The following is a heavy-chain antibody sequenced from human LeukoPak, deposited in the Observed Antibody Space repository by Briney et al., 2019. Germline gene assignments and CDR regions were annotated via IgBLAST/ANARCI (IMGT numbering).Heavy chain of an antibody. CDR1: GYTFSSYW. CDR3: ARSGFGELFDY. J-gene: IGHJ4*02. Sequence: GGSLRLSCAASGYTFSSYWMSWVRQAPGKGLEWVANIKQDGSEKYYVDSVKGRFTISRDNAKNSLYLQMNSLRAEDTAVYYCARSGFGELFDYWGQGTLVTVSS. CDR2: IKQDGSEK. V-gene: IGHV3-7*01. D-gene: IGHD3-10*01.